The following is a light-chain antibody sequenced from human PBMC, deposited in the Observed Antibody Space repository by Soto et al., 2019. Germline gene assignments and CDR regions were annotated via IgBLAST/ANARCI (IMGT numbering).Light chain of an antibody. Sequence: QSALTQPASVSGSPGQSITISCTGTTSDLGGYNYVSWCQQHPGKAPKLMIYDVSNRPSGVSNRFSGSKSGNTASLTISGLQAEDEADYYCSSYTSGSTLVVFGGGTKLTVL. CDR3: SSYTSGSTLVV. V-gene: IGLV2-14*01. CDR2: DVS. CDR1: TSDLGGYNY. J-gene: IGLJ2*01.